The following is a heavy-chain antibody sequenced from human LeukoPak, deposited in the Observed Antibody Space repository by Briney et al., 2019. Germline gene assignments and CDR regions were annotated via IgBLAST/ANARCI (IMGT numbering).Heavy chain of an antibody. CDR2: IYYSGNT. CDR3: ARHYLGGNYPDYFNH. Sequence: SETLSLTCTVSGGSISSYYWSWIRQPPGKGLEWIGSIYYSGNTYYNPPLKSRVTISIDTSKNQFSLNLNSVTAADTALYSCARHYLGGNYPDYFNHWGQGTLVTVSS. V-gene: IGHV4-59*05. J-gene: IGHJ4*02. D-gene: IGHD1-26*01. CDR1: GGSISSYY.